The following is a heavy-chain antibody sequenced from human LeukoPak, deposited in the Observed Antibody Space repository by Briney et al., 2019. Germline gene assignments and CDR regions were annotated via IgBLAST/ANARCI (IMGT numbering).Heavy chain of an antibody. Sequence: SETLSLTCTVSGGSISSSSYYWGWIRQPPGKGLEWIGSIYHSGSTYYNPSLKSRVTISVDTSKNQFSLKLSSVTAADTAVYYCARHSPYYYGSGRFDYWGQGTLVTVSS. J-gene: IGHJ4*02. CDR3: ARHSPYYYGSGRFDY. CDR1: GGSISSSSYY. D-gene: IGHD3-10*01. CDR2: IYHSGST. V-gene: IGHV4-39*01.